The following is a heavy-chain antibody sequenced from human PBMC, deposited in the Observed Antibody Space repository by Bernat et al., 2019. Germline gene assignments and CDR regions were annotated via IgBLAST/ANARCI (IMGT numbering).Heavy chain of an antibody. D-gene: IGHD2-2*02. Sequence: EVQLLESGGGLVQPGGSLRLSCVASGFTFSNYAMSWVRQVPGKGLEWVSDISDRGNGAHYADSVKGRFTISRDNSKNTLYAQMNSLRVEDTAVYYCAKGACSSTGCYNWFDPWGQGTPVTVSS. CDR2: ISDRGNGA. V-gene: IGHV3-23*01. CDR3: AKGACSSTGCYNWFDP. CDR1: GFTFSNYA. J-gene: IGHJ5*02.